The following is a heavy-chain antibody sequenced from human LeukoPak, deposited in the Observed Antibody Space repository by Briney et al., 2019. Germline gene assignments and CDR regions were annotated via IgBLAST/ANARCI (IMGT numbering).Heavy chain of an antibody. Sequence: PGGSLRLSCAASGFTFSSYAMSWVRQAPGKGLEWVSAISGSGGSTYYADSVKGRFTISRDNSKNTLYLQMNSLGAEDTAVYYCAKDYVWGSYRPEYYFDYWGQGTLVTVSS. V-gene: IGHV3-23*01. CDR1: GFTFSSYA. CDR3: AKDYVWGSYRPEYYFDY. D-gene: IGHD3-16*02. J-gene: IGHJ4*02. CDR2: ISGSGGST.